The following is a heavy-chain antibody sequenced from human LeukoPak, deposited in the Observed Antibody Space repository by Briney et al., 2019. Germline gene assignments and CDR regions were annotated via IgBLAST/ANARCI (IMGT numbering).Heavy chain of an antibody. Sequence: PSETLSLTCSAYGVSFGGYFWSWIRQPPGEGLEWIGEVNHSGSTNYNPSLKSRVTISVDMSRTQFSLNLRSVTAADTAVYYCARHVIYSGVYSYWFDPWGLGTLVTVSS. D-gene: IGHD5-12*01. CDR2: VNHSGST. V-gene: IGHV4-34*01. J-gene: IGHJ5*02. CDR1: GVSFGGYF. CDR3: ARHVIYSGVYSYWFDP.